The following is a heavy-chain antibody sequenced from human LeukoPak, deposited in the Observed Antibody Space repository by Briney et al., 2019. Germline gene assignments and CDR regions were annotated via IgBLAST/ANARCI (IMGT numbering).Heavy chain of an antibody. CDR3: AKRDGYNLYYFDY. D-gene: IGHD5-24*01. Sequence: GGSLRLSCAASGFTFSSYGMHWVRQAPSKGLEWVAVISYDGSNKYYADSVKGRFTISRDNSKNTLYLQMNSLRAEDTAEYYCAKRDGYNLYYFDYWGQGTLVAVSS. CDR2: ISYDGSNK. CDR1: GFTFSSYG. V-gene: IGHV3-30*18. J-gene: IGHJ4*02.